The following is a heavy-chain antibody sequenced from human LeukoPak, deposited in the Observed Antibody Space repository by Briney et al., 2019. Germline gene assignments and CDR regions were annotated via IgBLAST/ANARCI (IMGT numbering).Heavy chain of an antibody. CDR1: GGSISSGGYY. D-gene: IGHD2-15*01. CDR2: IYYSGST. Sequence: PSETLSLTCTVSGGSISSGGYYWSWIRQHPGKGLEWIGYIYYSGSTYYNPSLKSRVTISVDTSKNQFSLKLSSVTAADTAVYYCARGGVVVYNWFDPWGQGTLVTVSS. J-gene: IGHJ5*02. V-gene: IGHV4-31*03. CDR3: ARGGVVVYNWFDP.